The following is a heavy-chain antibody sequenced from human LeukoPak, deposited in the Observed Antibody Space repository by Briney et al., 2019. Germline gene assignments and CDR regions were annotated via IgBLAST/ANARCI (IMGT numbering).Heavy chain of an antibody. CDR1: GGSFSGYY. J-gene: IGHJ4*02. Sequence: SETLSLTCAVYGGSFSGYYWSWIRQPPGKGLEWIGEINHSGSTNYNPSLKIRVTISVNTSKNQFSLKLISVAAADAAVYYCARGDDFWSVKDYWGQGTLVTVSS. D-gene: IGHD3-3*01. CDR2: INHSGST. V-gene: IGHV4-34*01. CDR3: ARGDDFWSVKDY.